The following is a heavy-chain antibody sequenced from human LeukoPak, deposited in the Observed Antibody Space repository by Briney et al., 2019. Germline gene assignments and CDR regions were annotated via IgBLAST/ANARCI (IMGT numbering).Heavy chain of an antibody. D-gene: IGHD6-6*01. CDR1: GFTVSSNY. V-gene: IGHV3-66*02. J-gene: IGHJ4*02. Sequence: GGSLRLPCAASGFTVSSNYMSWVRQAPGKGLEWVSVIHTGGTTYYSDSVKGRFTISRDNSKNTLYLQMNGLRTEDTAVYYCARGTPSYSSSQNYFDYWGQGTLVTVSS. CDR3: ARGTPSYSSSQNYFDY. CDR2: IHTGGTT.